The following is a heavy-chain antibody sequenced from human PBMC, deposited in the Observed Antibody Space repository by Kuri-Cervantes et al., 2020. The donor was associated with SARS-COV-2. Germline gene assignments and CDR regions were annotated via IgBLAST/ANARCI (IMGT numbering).Heavy chain of an antibody. CDR1: GGSIISSTFY. CDR2: IDYSGST. Sequence: SETLSLTCTVSGGSIISSTFYWGWIRQPPVKGLEWMGSIDYSGSTYYNPSLKSRVTISVDTSKNQFSLKLSSVTAADTAVYYCARRKYAGYMDVWGKGTTVTVSS. J-gene: IGHJ6*03. D-gene: IGHD2-2*01. CDR3: ARRKYAGYMDV. V-gene: IGHV4-39*01.